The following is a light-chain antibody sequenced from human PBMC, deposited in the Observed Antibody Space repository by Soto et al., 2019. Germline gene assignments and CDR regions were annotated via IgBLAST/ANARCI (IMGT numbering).Light chain of an antibody. J-gene: IGLJ2*01. Sequence: QSVLTQPPSVSGAPGQRVTISCTGSSSNIGAGYDVHWYQQPPGTAPKLLIYGNSNRPSGVSDRFSGSKSGTSASLAITGLQAEDEADYYCQSYDSSLSGFVVFGGGTQLTVL. V-gene: IGLV1-40*01. CDR2: GNS. CDR3: QSYDSSLSGFVV. CDR1: SSNIGAGYD.